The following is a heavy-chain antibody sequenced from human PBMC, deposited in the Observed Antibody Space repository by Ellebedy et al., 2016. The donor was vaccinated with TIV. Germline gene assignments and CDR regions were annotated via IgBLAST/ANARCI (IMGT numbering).Heavy chain of an antibody. CDR1: GYTFPTFY. Sequence: ASVKVSXXASGYTFPTFYIHWVRQAPGQGLEWMGWINPDNGKTNYAQKLQGRVTMTTDTSTNTAYLDLRSLRSDDTAMYYCARDWNFVFDYWGQGTLVTVSS. CDR2: INPDNGKT. D-gene: IGHD1-7*01. V-gene: IGHV1-18*04. CDR3: ARDWNFVFDY. J-gene: IGHJ4*02.